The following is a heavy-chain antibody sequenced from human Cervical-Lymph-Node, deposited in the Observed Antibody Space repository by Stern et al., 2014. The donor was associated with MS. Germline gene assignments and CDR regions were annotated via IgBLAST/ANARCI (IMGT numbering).Heavy chain of an antibody. J-gene: IGHJ4*02. CDR1: GGSISSGGYY. CDR3: ARVSYDFWSGYYAFDY. CDR2: IYYSGST. Sequence: QVQLVESDSRRVQPSYPLSLTCTVSGGSISSGGYYWSWIRQDPGKGLEWIGYIYYSGSTYYNPSLKSRVTISVDTSKNQFSLKLSSVTAADTAVYYCARVSYDFWSGYYAFDYWGQGTLVTVPS. V-gene: IGHV4-31*03. D-gene: IGHD3-3*01.